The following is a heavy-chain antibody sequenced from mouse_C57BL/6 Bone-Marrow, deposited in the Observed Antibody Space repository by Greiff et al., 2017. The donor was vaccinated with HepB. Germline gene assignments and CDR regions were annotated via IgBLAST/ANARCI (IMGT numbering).Heavy chain of an antibody. V-gene: IGHV1-47*01. J-gene: IGHJ4*01. D-gene: IGHD1-1*01. CDR3: ARGNYGSSYVCMDY. CDR2: FHPYNDDT. Sequence: QVHVKQSGAELVKPGASVKMSCKASGYTFTTYPIEWMKQNHGKSLEWIGNFHPYNDDTKYNEKFKGKATLTVEKSSSTVYLELSRLTSDDSAVYYCARGNYGSSYVCMDYWGQGTSVTVSS. CDR1: GYTFTTYP.